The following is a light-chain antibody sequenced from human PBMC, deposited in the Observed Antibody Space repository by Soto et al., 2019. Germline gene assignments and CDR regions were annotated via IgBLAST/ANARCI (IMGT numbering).Light chain of an antibody. J-gene: IGLJ1*01. CDR1: YSNVGANP. Sequence: QSVLTQPPSASGTPGQTVTISCSGSYSNVGANPVSWYQQVPGRAPQLLIYSNNQRPAGVPGRFSGSRSDTSASLSISGLQSADEVDHYCASWDDTLNDYVFGTGTKVTVL. CDR3: ASWDDTLNDYV. V-gene: IGLV1-44*01. CDR2: SNN.